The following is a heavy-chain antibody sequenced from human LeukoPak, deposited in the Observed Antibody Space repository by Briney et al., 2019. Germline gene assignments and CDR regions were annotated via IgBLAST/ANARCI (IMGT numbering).Heavy chain of an antibody. CDR1: GYTFTGYY. CDR3: ARDRLQLGYYYYYYMDV. D-gene: IGHD4-11*01. V-gene: IGHV1-2*02. Sequence: ASVKVSFTSSGYTFTGYYMHWVRQAPGQGLEWMGWINPNSGGTNYAQKFQGRVTMTRDTSISTAYMELSRLRSDDTAVYYCARDRLQLGYYYYYYMDVWGKGTTVTVSS. J-gene: IGHJ6*03. CDR2: INPNSGGT.